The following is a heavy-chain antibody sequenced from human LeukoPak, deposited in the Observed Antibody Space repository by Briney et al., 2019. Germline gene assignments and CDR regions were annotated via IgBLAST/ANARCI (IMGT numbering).Heavy chain of an antibody. V-gene: IGHV4-59*08. CDR1: DGSISNYY. D-gene: IGHD3-22*01. CDR2: IHYSGST. CDR3: ARHRTAYYYDSSGYSPNWFDP. Sequence: SETLSLTCTVSDGSISNYYWSWIRQPPGKGLEWIGYIHYSGSTNYNPSLKSRVTISVDTSKNQFSLKLSSVTAADSAVFYCARHRTAYYYDSSGYSPNWFDPWGQGTLVTVSS. J-gene: IGHJ5*02.